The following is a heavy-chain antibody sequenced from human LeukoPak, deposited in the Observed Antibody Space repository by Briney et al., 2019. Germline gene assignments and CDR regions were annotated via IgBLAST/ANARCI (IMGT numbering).Heavy chain of an antibody. CDR2: ISSSSSYI. CDR3: ARGVGCSSTSCYPDY. CDR1: GFTFSSYT. J-gene: IGHJ4*02. D-gene: IGHD2-2*01. Sequence: GSLRLSCAASGFTFSSYTMNWVRQAPGKGLEWVSSISSSSSYIYYADSVKGRFTISRDNAKNSLYLQMNSLRAEDTAVYYCARGVGCSSTSCYPDYWGQGTLVTVSS. V-gene: IGHV3-21*01.